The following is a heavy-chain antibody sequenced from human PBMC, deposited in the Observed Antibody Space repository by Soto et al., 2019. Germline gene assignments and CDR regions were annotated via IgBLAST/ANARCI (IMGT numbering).Heavy chain of an antibody. J-gene: IGHJ4*02. V-gene: IGHV4-59*01. Sequence: SETLSLTCTVSGGSSSSIDWTWIRQPPGKGLEWIGYVYNSGSTNYNPSIKSRVTISEDTSKSQFSLRGSSMTAADTAVNYCARYRREAVSGYTLDNWGQGILVTVS. CDR2: VYNSGST. D-gene: IGHD1-1*01. CDR1: GGSSSSID. CDR3: ARYRREAVSGYTLDN.